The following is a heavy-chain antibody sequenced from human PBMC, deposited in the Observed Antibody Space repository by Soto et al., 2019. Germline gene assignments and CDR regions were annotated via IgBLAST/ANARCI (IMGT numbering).Heavy chain of an antibody. CDR3: TTDRPSFPQTTPHDY. CDR1: GFTFSNAW. Sequence: GSLRLSCAASGFTFSNAWMSWVRQAPGKGLEWVGRIKSKTDGGTTDYAAPVKGRFTISRDDSKNTLYLQMNSLKTEDTAVYYCTTDRPSFPQTTPHDYWGQGTLVTVSS. V-gene: IGHV3-15*01. J-gene: IGHJ4*02. CDR2: IKSKTDGGTT. D-gene: IGHD4-17*01.